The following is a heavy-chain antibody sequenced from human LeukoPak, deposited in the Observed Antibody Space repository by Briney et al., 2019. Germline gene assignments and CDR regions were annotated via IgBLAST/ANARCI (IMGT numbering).Heavy chain of an antibody. V-gene: IGHV3-7*01. Sequence: GGSLRLSCAASGFTFSAYWMTWVRQPPGRGLEWVANIRQDSSESYYVDSVKGRFTISRDNAKNTVYLQMSSLRAEDTAVHYCAREGVFCVRNCISNSGARFDPWGQGTLVTVSS. CDR3: AREGVFCVRNCISNSGARFDP. CDR1: GFTFSAYW. D-gene: IGHD2-2*01. CDR2: IRQDSSES. J-gene: IGHJ5*02.